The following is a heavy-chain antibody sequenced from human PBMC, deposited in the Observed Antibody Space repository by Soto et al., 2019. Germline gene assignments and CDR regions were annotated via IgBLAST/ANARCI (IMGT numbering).Heavy chain of an antibody. V-gene: IGHV4-59*01. CDR2: IYYSGST. D-gene: IGHD3-3*01. CDR1: GCSISSYY. J-gene: IGHJ4*02. CDR3: ARSPDFWGGYYPFDY. Sequence: TSETLSLTCTFSGCSISSYYWILIRQPPGKGLEWIGYIYYSGSTNYNPSPKSRVTISVDTSKNQFSLKLSSVTAADTAVYYCARSPDFWGGYYPFDYWGQGALVTVSS.